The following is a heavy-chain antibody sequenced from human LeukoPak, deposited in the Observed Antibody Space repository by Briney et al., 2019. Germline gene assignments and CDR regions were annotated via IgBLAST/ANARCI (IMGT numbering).Heavy chain of an antibody. Sequence: SETLSLTCTVSGGSISSSSYYWGWIRQPPGKGGEWIGSIYYSGSTYDNPSLKSRVTISVDTSKNQFSLKLSSVTAADTAVYYCAIFARYGDYVDYWGQGALVTVSS. D-gene: IGHD4-17*01. CDR2: IYYSGST. J-gene: IGHJ4*02. CDR1: GGSISSSSYY. V-gene: IGHV4-39*01. CDR3: AIFARYGDYVDY.